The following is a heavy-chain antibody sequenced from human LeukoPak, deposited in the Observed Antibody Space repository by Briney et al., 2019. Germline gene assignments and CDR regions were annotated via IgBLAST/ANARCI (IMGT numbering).Heavy chain of an antibody. CDR3: ARPIVGDYYYMDV. D-gene: IGHD2-15*01. V-gene: IGHV4-38-2*01. CDR1: GYSISSGYY. Sequence: SETLSLTCAVSGYSISSGYYWGWIRQPPGKGLEWIGSIYHSGSTYYNPSLKSLVTISVDTSKNQFSLKLSSVTAADTAVYYCARPIVGDYYYMDVWGKGTTVTVSS. J-gene: IGHJ6*03. CDR2: IYHSGST.